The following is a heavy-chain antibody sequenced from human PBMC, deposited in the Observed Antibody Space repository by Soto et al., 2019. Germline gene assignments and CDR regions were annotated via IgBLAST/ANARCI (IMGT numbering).Heavy chain of an antibody. CDR3: ARDHPNRNYGTCFDY. CDR1: GLNFGDLG. D-gene: IGHD1-7*01. J-gene: IGHJ4*02. CDR2: ISHDGSDK. Sequence: RLSCTASGLNFGDLGMHWIRQDKGKGLEWVAVISHDGSDKFYADSVKARFTISRDNAKNSLYLQMDNLRAEDTAVYYCARDHPNRNYGTCFDYLGQGTPVTVSS. V-gene: IGHV3-30*03.